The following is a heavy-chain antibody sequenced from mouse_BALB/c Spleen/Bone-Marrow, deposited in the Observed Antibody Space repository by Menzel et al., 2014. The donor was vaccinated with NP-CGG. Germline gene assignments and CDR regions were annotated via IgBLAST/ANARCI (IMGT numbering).Heavy chain of an antibody. CDR2: INPSNGGT. Sequence: QLQQSGAELVNPGALVKLCCKASGYTFTSYYMYWVQQRPGQGLEWIGGINPSNGGTNFNEKFKSKATLTVDKSSSTAYMQLSSMTSEDSAVYYCTRDHYYYGSSYWYFDVWGAGTTVTVSS. J-gene: IGHJ1*01. V-gene: IGHV1S81*02. CDR1: GYTFTSYY. D-gene: IGHD1-1*01. CDR3: TRDHYYYGSSYWYFDV.